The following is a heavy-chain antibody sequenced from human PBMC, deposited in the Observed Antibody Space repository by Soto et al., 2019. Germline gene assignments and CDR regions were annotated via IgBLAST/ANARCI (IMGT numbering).Heavy chain of an antibody. J-gene: IGHJ3*02. CDR2: IKQDGSEK. V-gene: IGHV3-7*03. CDR3: ASRYCTNGVCFPDAFDI. D-gene: IGHD2-8*01. CDR1: GFTFSSYW. Sequence: PVGSLRLSCAASGFTFSSYWMSWVRQAPGKGLEWVANIKQDGSEKYYVDSVKGRFTISRDNAKNSLYLQMNSLRAEDTAVYYCASRYCTNGVCFPDAFDIWGQGTMVTVSS.